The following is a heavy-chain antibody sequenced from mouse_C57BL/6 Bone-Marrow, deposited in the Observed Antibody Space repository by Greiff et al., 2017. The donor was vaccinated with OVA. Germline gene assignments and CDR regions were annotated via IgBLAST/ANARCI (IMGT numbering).Heavy chain of an antibody. V-gene: IGHV1-54*01. D-gene: IGHD1-1*01. J-gene: IGHJ4*01. CDR1: GYAFTNYL. CDR2: INPGSGGT. CDR3: ARYYYGSSPYYAMDY. Sequence: QVHVKQSGAELVRPGTSVKVSCKASGYAFTNYLIEWVKQRPGQGLEWIGVINPGSGGTNYNEKFKGKATLTADKSSSTAYMQLSSLTSEDSAVYFCARYYYGSSPYYAMDYWGQGTSVTVSS.